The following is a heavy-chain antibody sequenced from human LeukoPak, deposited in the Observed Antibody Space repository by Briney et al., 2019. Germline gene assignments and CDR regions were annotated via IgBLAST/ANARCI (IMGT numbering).Heavy chain of an antibody. J-gene: IGHJ4*02. V-gene: IGHV3-21*04. CDR3: AKDDYGDHPGDY. CDR1: GFIFSSCN. Sequence: PGGSLRLSCAASGFIFSSCNMDWVRQAPGKGLEWVSYISSSGDSIYYADSVKGRFTISRDNADNSLYLQMNSLRAEDTAVYYCAKDDYGDHPGDYWGQGTLVTVSS. CDR2: ISSSGDSI. D-gene: IGHD4-17*01.